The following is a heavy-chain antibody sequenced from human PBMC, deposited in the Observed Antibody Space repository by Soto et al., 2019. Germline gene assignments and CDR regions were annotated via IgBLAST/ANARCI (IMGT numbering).Heavy chain of an antibody. CDR3: AREVGMWIQLWLPGGYFDY. CDR2: ISAYNGNT. D-gene: IGHD5-18*01. Sequence: GASVKVSCKASGSTFTSYGISWVRQAPGQGLEWMGWISAYNGNTNYAQKLQGRVTMTTDTSTSTAYMELRSLRSDDTAVYYCAREVGMWIQLWLPGGYFDYWGQGTLVTVSS. J-gene: IGHJ4*02. CDR1: GSTFTSYG. V-gene: IGHV1-18*01.